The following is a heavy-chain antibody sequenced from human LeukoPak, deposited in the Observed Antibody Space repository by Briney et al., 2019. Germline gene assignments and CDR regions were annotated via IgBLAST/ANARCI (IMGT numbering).Heavy chain of an antibody. J-gene: IGHJ3*02. V-gene: IGHV4-38-2*01. CDR2: IYYSGST. CDR3: ARTPGMVIDAFDI. Sequence: GSLRLSCAASGFTFSDYAMSWVRQAPGKGLEWVGTIYYSGSTYYNPSLKSRVTISVDTSKNQFSLKLTSVTAADTSVYYCARTPGMVIDAFDIWGQGTMVTVSS. CDR1: GFTFSDYA. D-gene: IGHD3-3*01.